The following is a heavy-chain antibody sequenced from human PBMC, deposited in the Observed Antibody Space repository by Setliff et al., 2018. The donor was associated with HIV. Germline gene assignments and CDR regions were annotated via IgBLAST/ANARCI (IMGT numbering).Heavy chain of an antibody. CDR3: ARLGGSFGIPHFDF. V-gene: IGHV5-51*01. CDR2: VYPADSNT. J-gene: IGHJ4*02. Sequence: PGESLKISCKGFGYSFTNYWIGWVRQMPGKGLEWMGLVYPADSNTIYSPSFQHQVTISADKSFSTAFLQWSDVKASDSGIYFCARLGGSFGIPHFDFWGQGTPVTVSS. D-gene: IGHD3-3*02. CDR1: GYSFTNYW.